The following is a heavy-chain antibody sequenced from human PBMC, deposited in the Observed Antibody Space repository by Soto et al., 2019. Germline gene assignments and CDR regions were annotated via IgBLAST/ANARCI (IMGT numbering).Heavy chain of an antibody. Sequence: QVQLVQSGPEVKKPGASVKVSCKGSGYTFSNYGVTWVRQAPEQGLERLEWVSANNRNTDYSQKFEDRATMTIDTPTNAPYLELRALTPDDTAVHFFARKSLWEPLLYWGQGAL. J-gene: IGHJ4*02. V-gene: IGHV1-18*01. CDR3: ARKSLWEPLLY. CDR2: VSANNRNT. D-gene: IGHD1-26*01. CDR1: GYTFSNYG.